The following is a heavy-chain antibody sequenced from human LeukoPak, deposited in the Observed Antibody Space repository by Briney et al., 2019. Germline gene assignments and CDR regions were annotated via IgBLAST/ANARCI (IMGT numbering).Heavy chain of an antibody. CDR1: GYTFSNFG. V-gene: IGHV1-18*01. D-gene: IGHD2-21*02. J-gene: IGHJ6*04. Sequence: GASLKLSCTASGYTFSNFGMSWVRQAPGQGLEWMGWISVNNGNTNYAQNFQGRVTMTTDTSTSTAYMELRSLRSDDTDVYYCDRAGPTHYYSFLDVWGKGTTVTVSS. CDR3: DRAGPTHYYSFLDV. CDR2: ISVNNGNT.